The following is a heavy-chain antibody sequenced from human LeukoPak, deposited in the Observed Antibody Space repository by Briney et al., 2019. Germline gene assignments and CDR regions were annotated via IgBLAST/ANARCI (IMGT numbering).Heavy chain of an antibody. V-gene: IGHV4-61*01. Sequence: PSETLSLTCTVSGGSVSSGNYYWSWIRQPPGKGLEWIGYIYYSGSTNYNPSLKSRVTISVDTSKNQFSLRLTSVTAADTAVYYCARSFLGDWYFDLWGRGTLVTVSS. D-gene: IGHD1-26*01. CDR2: IYYSGST. CDR3: ARSFLGDWYFDL. CDR1: GGSVSSGNYY. J-gene: IGHJ2*01.